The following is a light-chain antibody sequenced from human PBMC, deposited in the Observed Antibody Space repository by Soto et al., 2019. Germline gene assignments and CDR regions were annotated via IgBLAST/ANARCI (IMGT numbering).Light chain of an antibody. CDR3: QQNDNLRWT. CDR1: QDISTF. Sequence: DIQLTQSPSSLSASVGDRVPITCQASQDISTFLNWYQQKPGKAPNLLIYDASELQTGVPSRFSGSGSGTDFTFTINSLQPEDIATYYCQQNDNLRWTFGQGTKVDIK. V-gene: IGKV1-33*01. CDR2: DAS. J-gene: IGKJ1*01.